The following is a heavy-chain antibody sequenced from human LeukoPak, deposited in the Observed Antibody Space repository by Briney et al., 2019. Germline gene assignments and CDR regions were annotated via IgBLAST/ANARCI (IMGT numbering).Heavy chain of an antibody. Sequence: GPLRLSCAASGFTFSNYAMHWVRQAPGKGLEWVAVISYDGNNEYYADSVKGRFTISRDNSKNTLYLQMNSLRAEDTALYYCAKEFTVTSSDAFDIWGQGTMVTVSS. V-gene: IGHV3-30*04. D-gene: IGHD4-17*01. CDR2: ISYDGNNE. J-gene: IGHJ3*02. CDR1: GFTFSNYA. CDR3: AKEFTVTSSDAFDI.